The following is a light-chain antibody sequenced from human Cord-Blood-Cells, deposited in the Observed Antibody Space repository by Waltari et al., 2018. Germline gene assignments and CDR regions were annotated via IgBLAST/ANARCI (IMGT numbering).Light chain of an antibody. CDR3: QQSYSTPPLT. Sequence: DIQMTPSPSSLPASVGDRVTIPCRASQSISSYLNWYQQKPGKAPKLLIYAASSLQSGVPSRFSGSGSGTDFTLTISSLQPEDFATYYCQQSYSTPPLTFGGGTKVEIK. J-gene: IGKJ4*01. V-gene: IGKV1-39*01. CDR2: AAS. CDR1: QSISSY.